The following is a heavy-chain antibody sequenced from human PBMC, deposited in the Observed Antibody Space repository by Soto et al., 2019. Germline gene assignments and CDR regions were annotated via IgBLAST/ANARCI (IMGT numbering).Heavy chain of an antibody. V-gene: IGHV4-59*01. CDR2: IYYSGST. Sequence: PSETLSLTCTVSGGSISSYYWSWIRQPPGKGLEWIGYIYYSGSTNYNPSLKSRVTISVDTSKNQFSLKLSSVTAADTAVYYCAREADYDYVWGSYRYFDYWGQGTLVTVSS. CDR3: AREADYDYVWGSYRYFDY. D-gene: IGHD3-16*02. CDR1: GGSISSYY. J-gene: IGHJ4*02.